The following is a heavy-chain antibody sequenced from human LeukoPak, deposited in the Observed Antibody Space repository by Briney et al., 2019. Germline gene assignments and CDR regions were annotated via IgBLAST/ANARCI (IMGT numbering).Heavy chain of an antibody. J-gene: IGHJ4*02. V-gene: IGHV1-69*13. CDR3: ARDHNWNPLVY. D-gene: IGHD1-20*01. CDR1: GGTFSRYA. CDR2: ILPIIGTA. Sequence: SVKVSCKASGGTFSRYAISWVRQAPGQGLEWTGGILPIIGTANYAQKFQGRVTITADESTSTAYMELSSLRSDDTAVYYCARDHNWNPLVYWGQGTLVTVSS.